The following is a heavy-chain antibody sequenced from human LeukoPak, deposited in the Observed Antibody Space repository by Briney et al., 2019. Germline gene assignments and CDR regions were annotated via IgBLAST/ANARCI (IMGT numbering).Heavy chain of an antibody. Sequence: SETLSLTCTVSGGSISSSSYYWVGIRQPPGKGLEWIGAIYYSGNTNYNPSLKSRVTISVDTSKNQFSLKLSSVTAADTAVYYCARHRIPAALASAFDYWGQGTLVTVSS. CDR3: ARHRIPAALASAFDY. CDR2: IYYSGNT. CDR1: GGSISSSSYY. V-gene: IGHV4-39*01. D-gene: IGHD2-2*01. J-gene: IGHJ4*02.